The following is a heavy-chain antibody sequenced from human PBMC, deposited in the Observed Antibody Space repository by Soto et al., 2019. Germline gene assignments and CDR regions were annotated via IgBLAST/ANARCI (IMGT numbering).Heavy chain of an antibody. V-gene: IGHV1-24*01. Sequence: ASVKVSCKVSGYTLTELSMHWVRQAPGKGLEWMGGFDPEDGETIYAQKFRGRVTMTEDTSTDTAYMELSSLRSEDTAVYYCATINYDFWSGPTDYWGQGTLVTVSS. D-gene: IGHD3-3*01. CDR1: GYTLTELS. CDR3: ATINYDFWSGPTDY. CDR2: FDPEDGET. J-gene: IGHJ4*02.